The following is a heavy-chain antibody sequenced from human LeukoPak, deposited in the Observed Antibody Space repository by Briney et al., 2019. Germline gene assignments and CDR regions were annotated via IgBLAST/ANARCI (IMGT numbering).Heavy chain of an antibody. D-gene: IGHD1-26*01. CDR2: IYTSGST. V-gene: IGHV4-61*02. CDR3: ARPPVGARGDDAFDI. J-gene: IGHJ3*02. Sequence: PSETLSLTCTVSGGSISSGSYYWSWIRQPAGKGLEWIGRIYTSGSTNYNPSLKSRVTISVDTSKNQFSLKLSSVTAADTAVYYCARPPVGARGDDAFDIWGQGTMVTVSS. CDR1: GGSISSGSYY.